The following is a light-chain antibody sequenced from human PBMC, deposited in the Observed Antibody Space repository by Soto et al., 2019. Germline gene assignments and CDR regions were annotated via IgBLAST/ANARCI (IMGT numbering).Light chain of an antibody. CDR2: DAS. J-gene: IGKJ1*01. Sequence: DIQMIQSPSALSASVGDRVTITRRASQSISRRLAWYQQKPGKAPKLLIYDASSLESGVPAGFSGSGSGTQFTLTIISLQPDDFATYYCQQYNSYPWTFGQGTKV. V-gene: IGKV1-5*01. CDR3: QQYNSYPWT. CDR1: QSISRR.